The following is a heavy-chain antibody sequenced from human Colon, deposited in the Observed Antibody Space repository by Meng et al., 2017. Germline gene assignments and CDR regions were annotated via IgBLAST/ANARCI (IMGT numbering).Heavy chain of an antibody. CDR2: GYNTGNT. CDR3: ARGGGRGWPNWFDP. V-gene: IGHV4-61*01. D-gene: IGHD6-19*01. Sequence: SETLSLTCTVSGGSVSSANSFWSWIRQPPGKGLEWVGYGYNTGNTNSNPSLRSRLTMSVDTSKSQFSLRLTSVTAADTAVYCCARGGGRGWPNWFDPWGQGTLVTVSS. J-gene: IGHJ5*02. CDR1: GGSVSSANSF.